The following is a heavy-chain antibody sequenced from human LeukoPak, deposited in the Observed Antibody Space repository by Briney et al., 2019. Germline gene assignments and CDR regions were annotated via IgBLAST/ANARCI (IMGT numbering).Heavy chain of an antibody. Sequence: GASVKVSCKASGYTFTGYYMHWVRQAPGQGLEWMGWINPNSGGTNYAQKFQGRVTMTRDTSISTAYMELSRLRSDDTAVYYCAREDCSSTSCETVFDYWGQGTLVTVSS. D-gene: IGHD2-2*01. J-gene: IGHJ4*02. V-gene: IGHV1-2*02. CDR2: INPNSGGT. CDR1: GYTFTGYY. CDR3: AREDCSSTSCETVFDY.